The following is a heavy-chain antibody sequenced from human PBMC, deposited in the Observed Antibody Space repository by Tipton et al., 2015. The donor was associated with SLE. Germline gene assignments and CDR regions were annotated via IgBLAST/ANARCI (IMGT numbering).Heavy chain of an antibody. J-gene: IGHJ4*02. D-gene: IGHD3-22*01. CDR2: IHHSGST. CDR1: GGSIRSSNW. V-gene: IGHV4-4*02. CDR3: AGDSSGSYYDRGGYYQLANRHFDL. Sequence: SLRLSCAVSGGSIRSSNWWSWVRQPPGKGLEWIGEIHHSGSTNSNPSLKSRVTISLDTSRSQFSLRLSSVTAADTAVYYCAGDSSGSYYDRGGYYQLANRHFDLWGRGILVSVSS.